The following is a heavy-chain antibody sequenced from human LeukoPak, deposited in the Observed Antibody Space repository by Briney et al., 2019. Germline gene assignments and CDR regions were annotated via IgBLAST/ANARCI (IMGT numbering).Heavy chain of an antibody. D-gene: IGHD3-10*01. CDR3: AKRVMVRGGPAYYYYYYMDV. Sequence: HPGGSLRLSCAASGFTFSSYGMHWVRQAPGKGLEWVAFIRYDGSNKYYADSVKSRFTISRDNSKNTLYLQMNSLRAEDTAVYYCAKRVMVRGGPAYYYYYYMDVWGKGTTVTISS. V-gene: IGHV3-30*02. CDR1: GFTFSSYG. J-gene: IGHJ6*03. CDR2: IRYDGSNK.